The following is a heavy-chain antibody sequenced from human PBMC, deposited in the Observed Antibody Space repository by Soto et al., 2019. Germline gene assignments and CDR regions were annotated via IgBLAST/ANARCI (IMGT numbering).Heavy chain of an antibody. CDR1: GFTFSSYW. CDR2: IKQDGSEK. V-gene: IGHV3-7*01. Sequence: GGSLRLSCAASGFTFSSYWMSWVRQAPGKGLEWVANIKQDGSEKYYVDSVKGRFTISRDNAKNSLYLQMNSLRAEDTAVYYCASSRYFDWLYFDYWGQGTLVTVSS. J-gene: IGHJ4*02. D-gene: IGHD3-9*01. CDR3: ASSRYFDWLYFDY.